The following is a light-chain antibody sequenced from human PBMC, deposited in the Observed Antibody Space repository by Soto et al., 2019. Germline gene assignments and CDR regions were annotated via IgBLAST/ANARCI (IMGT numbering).Light chain of an antibody. CDR3: QQYADSPLLS. Sequence: VVLTQSPGTLSLSPGERATLSCRASRSVGSNYLAWYQQKPGQAPRLLISGTSRRATGIPDRFRGSGSGTDFTLTISRLEPEDFAVYYCQQYADSPLLSFGGGTRLDI. J-gene: IGKJ4*01. CDR2: GTS. CDR1: RSVGSNY. V-gene: IGKV3-20*01.